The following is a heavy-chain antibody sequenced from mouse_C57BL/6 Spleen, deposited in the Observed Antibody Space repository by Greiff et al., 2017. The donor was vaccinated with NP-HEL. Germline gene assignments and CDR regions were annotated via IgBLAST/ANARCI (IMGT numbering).Heavy chain of an antibody. J-gene: IGHJ4*01. Sequence: EVQLQQSGPELVKPGASVKMSCKASGYTFTDYNMHWVKQSHGKSLEWIGYINPNNGGTSYNQKFKGKATLTVNKSSSTAYMELRSLTSEDSAVYYCAREEDDGYYGYAMDDWGQGTSVTVSS. CDR2: INPNNGGT. D-gene: IGHD2-3*01. V-gene: IGHV1-22*01. CDR1: GYTFTDYN. CDR3: AREEDDGYYGYAMDD.